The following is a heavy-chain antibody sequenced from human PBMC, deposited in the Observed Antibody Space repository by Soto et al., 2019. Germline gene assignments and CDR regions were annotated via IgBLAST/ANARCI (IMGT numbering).Heavy chain of an antibody. J-gene: IGHJ3*01. CDR3: ARDSSTTIPV. V-gene: IGHV1-8*01. CDR2: MNPNSGNT. Sequence: QVQLVQSGAEARRPGTSVRVSCKTSGYTFTDYAINWVRQATGQGLEWMGWMNPNSGNTGYAQKFQGRVSMTRNTATSTAYMELSSLRSAATAIYYCARDSSTTIPVWGQGTMVTVSS. D-gene: IGHD2-2*01. CDR1: GYTFTDYA.